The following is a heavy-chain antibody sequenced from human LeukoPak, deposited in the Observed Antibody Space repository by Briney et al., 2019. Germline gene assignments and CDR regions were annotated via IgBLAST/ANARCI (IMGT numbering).Heavy chain of an antibody. CDR2: ISYDGSNK. D-gene: IGHD2-2*01. CDR3: ARDPGSSCLDY. Sequence: GGSLRLSCAASGFTFSSYGMHWVRQAPGKGLEWVAVISYDGSNKYYADSVKGRFTISRDNAKNTLYLQMNSLRAEDTAVYYCARDPGSSCLDYWGQGTLVTVSS. V-gene: IGHV3-30*03. J-gene: IGHJ4*02. CDR1: GFTFSSYG.